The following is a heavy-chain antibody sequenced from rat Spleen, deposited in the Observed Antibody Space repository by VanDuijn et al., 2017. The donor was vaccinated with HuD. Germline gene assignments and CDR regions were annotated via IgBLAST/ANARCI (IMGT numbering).Heavy chain of an antibody. CDR1: GFSLSSYG. CDR2: IWGNGKT. Sequence: VQLKESGPGLVQPSQTLSLTCTVSGFSLSSYGVIWVRQPPGKGLEWMGLIWGNGKTNYNSALRSRLSISRDTSKSQVFLKLNSLQNEDIATYYCVRGGNGPKDYYFDYWGQGVMVPVSS. J-gene: IGHJ2*01. D-gene: IGHD1-11*01. V-gene: IGHV2-13*01. CDR3: VRGGNGPKDYYFDY.